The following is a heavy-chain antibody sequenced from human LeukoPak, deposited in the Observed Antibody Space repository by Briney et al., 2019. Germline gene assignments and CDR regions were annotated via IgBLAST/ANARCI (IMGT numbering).Heavy chain of an antibody. V-gene: IGHV1-69*01. CDR3: ARDLYSSSPAPTEYYYYMDV. Sequence: ASVKVSCKASGGTFSSYTISWVRQAPGQGLEWMGGIIPIFGTANYAQKFQGRVTITADESTSTAYMELSSLRSEDTAVYYCARDLYSSSPAPTEYYYYMDVWGKGTTVTVSS. CDR2: IIPIFGTA. J-gene: IGHJ6*03. D-gene: IGHD6-6*01. CDR1: GGTFSSYT.